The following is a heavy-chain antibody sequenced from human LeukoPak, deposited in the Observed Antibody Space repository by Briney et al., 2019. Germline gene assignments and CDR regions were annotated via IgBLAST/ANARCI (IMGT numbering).Heavy chain of an antibody. D-gene: IGHD3-3*01. Sequence: SETLSLTCTVSGGSLSTGYYFWSWIRQAAGKGLEWIGRVNAGGSTNYNPSLKSRVTVSIDTSKNHFSLKLSSVTAADTAVYYCARVTWVFGDDFWSGYLENYYYYYMDVWGKGTTVTVSS. CDR3: ARVTWVFGDDFWSGYLENYYYYYMDV. CDR1: GGSLSTGYYF. V-gene: IGHV4-61*02. J-gene: IGHJ6*03. CDR2: VNAGGST.